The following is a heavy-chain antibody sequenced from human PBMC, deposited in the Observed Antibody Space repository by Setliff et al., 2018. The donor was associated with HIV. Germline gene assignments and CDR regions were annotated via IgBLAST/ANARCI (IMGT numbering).Heavy chain of an antibody. V-gene: IGHV1-69*13. CDR3: ARDQATGYEKVWFSWIDP. J-gene: IGHJ5*02. CDR2: IIPIFNTA. D-gene: IGHD5-12*01. CDR1: GGTFSLYA. Sequence: ASVKVSCKASGGTFSLYAINWVRQAPGQGLEWMGGIIPIFNTANYAQKFQGRVTITADGSTSTAYMELSSLRFEDTATYYCARDQATGYEKVWFSWIDPWRQGTLVTVSS.